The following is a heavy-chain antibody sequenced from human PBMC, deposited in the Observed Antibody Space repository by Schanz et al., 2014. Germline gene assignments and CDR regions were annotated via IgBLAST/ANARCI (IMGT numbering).Heavy chain of an antibody. D-gene: IGHD6-13*01. V-gene: IGHV1-8*01. CDR3: ARDGVDAAAGGNY. J-gene: IGHJ4*02. Sequence: QVQLVQSGAEVKKPGASVKVSCKASGGTFSSDTFSWVRQAPGQGLEWLGWMNPNSGNPGFAQKFRGRVTMTRNTSMSTAYIELHILTSEDTAVYYCARDGVDAAAGGNYWGQGTLVTVSS. CDR2: MNPNSGNP. CDR1: GGTFSSDT.